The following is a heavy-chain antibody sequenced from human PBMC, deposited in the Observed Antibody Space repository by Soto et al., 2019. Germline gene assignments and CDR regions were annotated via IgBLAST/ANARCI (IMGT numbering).Heavy chain of an antibody. D-gene: IGHD6-13*01. V-gene: IGHV4-59*01. Sequence: SETLSLTCTVSGGSISSYFYIWVRQPPGKGLEWIGSVYYTGTTDYNPSLKSRVTISVDTSKTQFSLNLRSVTAADTAVYYCARDLAAVPRAFDYWGRGTLVHRLL. CDR3: ARDLAAVPRAFDY. CDR2: VYYTGTT. J-gene: IGHJ4*02. CDR1: GGSISSYF.